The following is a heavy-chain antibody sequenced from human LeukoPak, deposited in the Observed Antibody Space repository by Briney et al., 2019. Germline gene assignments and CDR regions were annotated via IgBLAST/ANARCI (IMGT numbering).Heavy chain of an antibody. J-gene: IGHJ4*02. CDR3: VKDQPVCNK. CDR2: ISDSGGST. V-gene: IGHV3-23*01. D-gene: IGHD1-14*01. Sequence: GGSLRLSCAASEFTFSSYAMSWVRQAPGKGLEWVSAISDSGGSTYYADSVKGRFTVSRDNSKNTMYLQMNSLRAEDTAVYYCVKDQPVCNKWGQGALVTVXX. CDR1: EFTFSSYA.